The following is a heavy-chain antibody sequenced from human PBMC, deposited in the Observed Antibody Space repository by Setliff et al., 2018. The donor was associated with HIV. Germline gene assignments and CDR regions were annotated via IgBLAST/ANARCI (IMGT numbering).Heavy chain of an antibody. CDR3: ARDSPGPTYYDILTGYYRLNSWLQRNWFDP. Sequence: SETLSLTCAVSGGSMNSGGYSWSWIRQPPGKGLEWIGYIYHSGSAIYNPSRNSRVIISADTSKNQFSLKLSSVTAADTAVYYCARDSPGPTYYDILTGYYRLNSWLQRNWFDPWGQGTLVTVSS. J-gene: IGHJ5*02. CDR1: GGSMNSGGYS. D-gene: IGHD3-9*01. CDR2: IYHSGSA. V-gene: IGHV4-30-2*01.